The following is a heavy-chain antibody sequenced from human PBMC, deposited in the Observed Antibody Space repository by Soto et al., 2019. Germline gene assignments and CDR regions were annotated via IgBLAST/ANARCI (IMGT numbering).Heavy chain of an antibody. V-gene: IGHV4-59*01. CDR2: IYYSGST. CDR3: ARGWGKDTPMTA. J-gene: IGHJ4*02. D-gene: IGHD5-18*01. Sequence: PSETLSLTCTVSGGSISSYYWSWIRQPPGKGLEWIGYIYYSGSTNYNPSLKSRVTISVDTSKNQFSLKLSSVTAADTAVYYCARGWGKDTPMTAWGQGTLVTVSS. CDR1: GGSISSYY.